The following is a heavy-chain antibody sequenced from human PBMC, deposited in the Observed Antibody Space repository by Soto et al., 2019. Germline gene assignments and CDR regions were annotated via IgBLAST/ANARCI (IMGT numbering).Heavy chain of an antibody. CDR1: GFIVSGKY. D-gene: IGHD6-13*01. V-gene: IGHV3-53*01. CDR2: FYSGGST. J-gene: IGHJ4*02. CDR3: ARGGSSRWYFDY. Sequence: EVQLVESGGGLIQPGGSLRLSCAASGFIVSGKYMSWVRQAPGKGLEWVSVFYSGGSTYHADSVKGRFTISRDNSKNTLYLQMNSLRAEDTAVYYCARGGSSRWYFDYWGQGTLVTVSS.